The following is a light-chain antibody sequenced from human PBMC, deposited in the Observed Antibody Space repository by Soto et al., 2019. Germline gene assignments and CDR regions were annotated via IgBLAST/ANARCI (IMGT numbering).Light chain of an antibody. CDR3: QQYNSYPYT. CDR2: KAS. J-gene: IGKJ2*01. V-gene: IGKV1-5*03. Sequence: DIQMTQSPSTLYASVGDRVTITCRASQSISSWLAWYQQKPGKAPKLLIYKASSLESGVPSRFSGSGSETEFTLTISSLQPDDFATYYCQQYNSYPYTFGQGTKLEIK. CDR1: QSISSW.